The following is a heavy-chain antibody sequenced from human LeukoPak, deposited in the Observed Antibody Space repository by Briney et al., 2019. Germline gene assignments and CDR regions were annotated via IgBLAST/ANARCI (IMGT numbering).Heavy chain of an antibody. CDR1: GGSISSSNYF. CDR3: ARLGAFSTGWYGEGGFDY. Sequence: PSETLSLTCTVSGGSISSSNYFWGWIRQPPGKGVEWIGSIYYSGSTYYKSSLKSRVTISVDTSKNQFSLKLSSVTAADTAVYYCARLGAFSTGWYGEGGFDYWGQGTLVTVSP. J-gene: IGHJ4*02. CDR2: IYYSGST. D-gene: IGHD6-19*01. V-gene: IGHV4-39*01.